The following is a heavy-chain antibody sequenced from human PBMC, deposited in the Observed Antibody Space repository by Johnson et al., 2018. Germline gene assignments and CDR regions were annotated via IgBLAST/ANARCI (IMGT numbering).Heavy chain of an antibody. V-gene: IGHV1-8*01. CDR3: APRITIFGMVIINAFDI. CDR2: MNPNSGHT. D-gene: IGHD3-9*01. CDR1: GYTFTSYD. J-gene: IGHJ3*02. Sequence: QVQLVESGAEVKKPGASVKVSCKASGYTFTSYDINWVRQATGQGPEWMGWMNPNSGHTGYAQKFQGRVTMTRNTSIRTAYRELSRLRSEDTSVYYCAPRITIFGMVIINAFDIWGQGTRVTVSA.